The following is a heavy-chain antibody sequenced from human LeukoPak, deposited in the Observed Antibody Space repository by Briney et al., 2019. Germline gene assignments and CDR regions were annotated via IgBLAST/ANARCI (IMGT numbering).Heavy chain of an antibody. J-gene: IGHJ6*02. CDR2: IYTSGST. V-gene: IGHV4-61*02. CDR1: GGSISSGSYY. CDR3: ARGSSTSCYPDCYYYYGMDV. Sequence: PSETLSLTCTVSGGSISSGSYYWSWIRQPAGKGLEWIGRIYTSGSTNYNPSLKSRVTISVDTSKNQFSLKLSSVTAADTAVYYCARGSSTSCYPDCYYYYGMDVWGQGTTVTVSS. D-gene: IGHD2-2*01.